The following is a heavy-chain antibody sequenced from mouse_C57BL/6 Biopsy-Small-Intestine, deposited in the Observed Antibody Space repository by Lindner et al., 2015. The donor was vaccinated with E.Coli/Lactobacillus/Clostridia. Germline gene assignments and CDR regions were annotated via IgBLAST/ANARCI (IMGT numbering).Heavy chain of an antibody. CDR2: IRSKSNNYAT. Sequence: VQLQESGGGLVQPKGSLKLSCAASGFSFNTYAVNWVRQAPGKGLEWVARIRSKSNNYATYYADSVKDRFTISRDDSESMLYLQMNNLKTEDTAMYYCVRDYSNFFWYLDVWGTGTTVTVSS. J-gene: IGHJ1*03. D-gene: IGHD2-5*01. CDR3: VRDYSNFFWYLDV. V-gene: IGHV10-1*01. CDR1: GFSFNTYA.